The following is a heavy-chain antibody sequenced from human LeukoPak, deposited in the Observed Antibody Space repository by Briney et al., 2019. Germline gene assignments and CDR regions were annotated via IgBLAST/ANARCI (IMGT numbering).Heavy chain of an antibody. CDR1: GFTFSTFG. CDR2: IPASGGNT. D-gene: IGHD1-26*01. Sequence: GGSLRLSCAASGFTFSTFGMRWVRQAPGKGLEWVSTIPASGGNTYYADSVKGRFTISRDNSKNTLYLQMNNLRAEDTAVYYCARDLLELPKFYYYGMDIWGQGTTVTVSS. CDR3: ARDLLELPKFYYYGMDI. V-gene: IGHV3-23*01. J-gene: IGHJ6*02.